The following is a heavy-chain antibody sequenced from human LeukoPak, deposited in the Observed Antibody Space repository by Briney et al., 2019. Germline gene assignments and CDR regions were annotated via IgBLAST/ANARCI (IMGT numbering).Heavy chain of an antibody. D-gene: IGHD5-24*01. CDR2: IIPIFGTA. CDR1: GATFSSYA. Sequence: SVKVSCKASGATFSSYAISWVRQAPGQGLEWMGGIIPIFGTANYAQKFQGRVTITTDESTSTAYMELSSLRSEDTAVYYCASLEMATISYFDYWGQGTLVTVSS. V-gene: IGHV1-69*05. CDR3: ASLEMATISYFDY. J-gene: IGHJ4*02.